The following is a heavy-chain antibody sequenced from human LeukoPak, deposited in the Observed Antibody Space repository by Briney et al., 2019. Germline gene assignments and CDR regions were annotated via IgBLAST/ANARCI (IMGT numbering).Heavy chain of an antibody. D-gene: IGHD4-17*01. Sequence: PSETLSLTCTVSGGSISGYYWSWIRQPPGKGLEWIGCIYCSGSTNYNPSLKSRVTMSGDTSRNQFSLRLSSVTAADTAVYFCARRNYGDYDHYFDYWGQGILVTVAT. CDR1: GGSISGYY. CDR3: ARRNYGDYDHYFDY. J-gene: IGHJ4*02. CDR2: IYCSGST. V-gene: IGHV4-59*08.